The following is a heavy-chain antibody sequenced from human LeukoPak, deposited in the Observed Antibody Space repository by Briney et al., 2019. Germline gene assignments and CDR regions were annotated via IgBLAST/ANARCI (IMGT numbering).Heavy chain of an antibody. Sequence: ASVKVSCKASGYTVTSYGISWVRQAPGQGLEWMGWISAYNGNTNFAQKLQDGVTMTTDTSTSTAYMELRSLRSDDTAVYYCARAEKPNWGNYYYYCMDVWGKGTTVTVSS. V-gene: IGHV1-18*01. CDR1: GYTVTSYG. J-gene: IGHJ6*03. CDR3: ARAEKPNWGNYYYYCMDV. D-gene: IGHD7-27*01. CDR2: ISAYNGNT.